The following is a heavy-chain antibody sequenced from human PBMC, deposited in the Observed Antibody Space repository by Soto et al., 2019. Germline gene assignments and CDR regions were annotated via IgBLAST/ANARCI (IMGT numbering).Heavy chain of an antibody. CDR2: IYWDDDK. D-gene: IGHD3-9*01. J-gene: IGHJ4*02. V-gene: IGHV2-5*02. CDR1: GFSLSTSGVG. Sequence: SGPTLVNPTQTLTLTCTFSGFSLSTSGVGVGWIRQPPGKALEWLALIYWDDDKRYSPSLKSRLTITKDTSKNQVVLTMTNMDPVDTATYYCAHTPDKAGILTGYYPKPYYFDYWGQGTLVTVSS. CDR3: AHTPDKAGILTGYYPKPYYFDY.